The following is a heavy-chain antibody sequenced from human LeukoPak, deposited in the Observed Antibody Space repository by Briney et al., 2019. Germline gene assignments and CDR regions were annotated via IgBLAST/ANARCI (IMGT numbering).Heavy chain of an antibody. CDR2: IRYHGSNK. CDR3: AKEASRGSSFAYTPIEKPYYLDY. V-gene: IGHV3-30*02. Sequence: GGSLRLSCAASGFTFSNYGMHWVRQAPGKGLEWVAFIRYHGSNKYYADSVKGRFTISRDNSKNTLFLQMSSLRPEYTAVYYCAKEASRGSSFAYTPIEKPYYLDYWGQGTLVTVSS. D-gene: IGHD5-18*01. J-gene: IGHJ4*02. CDR1: GFTFSNYG.